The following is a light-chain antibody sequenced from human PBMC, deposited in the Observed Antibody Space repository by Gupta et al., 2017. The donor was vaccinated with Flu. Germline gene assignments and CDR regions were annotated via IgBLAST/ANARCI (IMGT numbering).Light chain of an antibody. CDR3: QVWDSSSDHPGV. V-gene: IGLV3-21*02. CDR1: NIGRKS. J-gene: IGLJ2*01. CDR2: DVS. Sequence: SCVLTQPPSVSVAPGQTSRITFGGNNIGRKSVHWYQQKPGQAPVLVVYDVSDRPSGIPERSSGSNSGNTATLTISRVEAGDEADYYCQVWDSSSDHPGVFGGGTKLTVL.